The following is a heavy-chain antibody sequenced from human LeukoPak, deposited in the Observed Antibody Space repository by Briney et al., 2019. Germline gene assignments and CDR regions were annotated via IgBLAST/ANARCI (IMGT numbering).Heavy chain of an antibody. Sequence: GGSLRLSCAASGFTFSKAWMSWVRQAPGKGLEWVGRIKSLSDSGTRDYAAAVKGRFTISRDDSGNTLYLQMNSLTPEDTAVYYCSTVSGNSAYYYSGMDFWGQGTTVTVSS. CDR3: STVSGNSAYYYSGMDF. CDR1: GFTFSKAW. V-gene: IGHV3-15*01. CDR2: IKSLSDSGTR. J-gene: IGHJ6*02. D-gene: IGHD4-23*01.